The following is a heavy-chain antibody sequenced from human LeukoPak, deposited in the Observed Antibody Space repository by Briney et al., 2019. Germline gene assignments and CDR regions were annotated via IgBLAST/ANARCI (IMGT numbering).Heavy chain of an antibody. J-gene: IGHJ4*02. CDR2: ISSTGTI. CDR3: ATSPMGSGRLPFFDY. D-gene: IGHD3-10*01. V-gene: IGHV3-48*04. CDR1: GFTVNTYS. Sequence: GGSLRLSCAASGFTVNTYSMNWVRQAPGKGLEWVSYISSTGTISYADSVKGRFTISRDNAQNSVYLQMSSLRADDTTVYYCATSPMGSGRLPFFDYWGQGTLVTVSS.